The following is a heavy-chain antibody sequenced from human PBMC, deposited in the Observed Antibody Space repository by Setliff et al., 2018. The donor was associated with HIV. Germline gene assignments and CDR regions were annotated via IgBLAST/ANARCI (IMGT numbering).Heavy chain of an antibody. V-gene: IGHV3-48*03. CDR3: VRSSQAVPSSKAHWYFDL. CDR1: GFSFSSYE. D-gene: IGHD2-2*01. Sequence: GESLKISCAASGFSFSSYEMNWVRQAPGKGLEWVSYISTSGSIIHYAESVKGRFTISRENAKNSLYLQMNSLRVEDTALYYCVRSSQAVPSSKAHWYFDLWGRGTLVTVSS. J-gene: IGHJ2*01. CDR2: ISTSGSII.